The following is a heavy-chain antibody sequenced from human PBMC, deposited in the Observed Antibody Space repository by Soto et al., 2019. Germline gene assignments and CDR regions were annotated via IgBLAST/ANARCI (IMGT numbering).Heavy chain of an antibody. Sequence: ASVKVSCKASGYTFTSYAMHWVRQAPGQRLEWMGWINAGNGNTKYSQKFQGRVTITRDTSASTAYMELSSLRSEDTAVYYCRTYPTEYSSSSLTYYFDYWGQGTLVTVSS. J-gene: IGHJ4*02. CDR1: GYTFTSYA. D-gene: IGHD6-6*01. CDR2: INAGNGNT. CDR3: RTYPTEYSSSSLTYYFDY. V-gene: IGHV1-3*01.